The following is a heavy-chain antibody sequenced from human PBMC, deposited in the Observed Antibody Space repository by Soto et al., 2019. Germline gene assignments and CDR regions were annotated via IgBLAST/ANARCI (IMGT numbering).Heavy chain of an antibody. CDR1: GFTFSSYA. J-gene: IGHJ4*02. CDR2: ISGSGGST. CDR3: AKDQDDYVWGSYRYFDY. V-gene: IGHV3-23*01. Sequence: GGSLRLSCAASGFTFSSYAMSWVRQAPGKGLEWVSAISGSGGSTYYADSVKGRFTISRDNSKNTLYLQMNSLRAEDTAVYYCAKDQDDYVWGSYRYFDYWGQGTLVTVSS. D-gene: IGHD3-16*02.